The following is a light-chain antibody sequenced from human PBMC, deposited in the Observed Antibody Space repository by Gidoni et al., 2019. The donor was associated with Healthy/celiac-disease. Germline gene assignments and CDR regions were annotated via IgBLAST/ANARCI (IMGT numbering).Light chain of an antibody. V-gene: IGKV1-33*01. CDR1: QDISNY. Sequence: DIQMTQSPSSLSASVGDRVTITCQASQDISNYLKWYQQKPGKAPKLLIYDASNLETGVPSRFSGSGAGTDFTVTISSLQPEDIATYYCQQYDNRPTFGGGTKVEIK. J-gene: IGKJ4*01. CDR3: QQYDNRPT. CDR2: DAS.